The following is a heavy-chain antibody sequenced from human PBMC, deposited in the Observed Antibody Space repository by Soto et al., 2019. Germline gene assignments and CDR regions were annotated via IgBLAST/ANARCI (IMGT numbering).Heavy chain of an antibody. Sequence: ASVKVSCKASGYTFTSYGISWVRQAPGQGLEWMGWISANNGNTNYAQKLQGRVTMTTDTSTSTAYMELRSLRSDDTAVYYCARDVSSIAARPDAFDIWGQGTMVTVSS. D-gene: IGHD6-6*01. V-gene: IGHV1-18*01. J-gene: IGHJ3*02. CDR2: ISANNGNT. CDR1: GYTFTSYG. CDR3: ARDVSSIAARPDAFDI.